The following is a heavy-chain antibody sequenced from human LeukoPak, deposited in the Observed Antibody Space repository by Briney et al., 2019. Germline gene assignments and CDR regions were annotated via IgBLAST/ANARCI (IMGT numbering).Heavy chain of an antibody. V-gene: IGHV3-9*03. J-gene: IGHJ5*02. D-gene: IGHD6-19*01. CDR1: GFTFDDYA. CDR3: ARGVFRSGWYRNWFDP. CDR2: ISWNSGSR. Sequence: SGGSLRLSCAASGFTFDDYAMHWVRQAPWKGLEWVSGISWNSGSRAYADSVRGRFSISRDNAKNSLYLQMNSLRAEDMALYYCARGVFRSGWYRNWFDPWGQGTLVTVSS.